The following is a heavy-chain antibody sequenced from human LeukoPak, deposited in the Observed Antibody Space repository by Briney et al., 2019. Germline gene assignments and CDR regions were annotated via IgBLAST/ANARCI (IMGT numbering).Heavy chain of an antibody. Sequence: PGGSLRLSCAASGFRFSDYYMTWIRQAPGKGLEWVSYISGGSGYTNYADSVKGRFTISRDNTKKSLYLQMNSLRAEDTAVYYCARDQTGAFGESLYYFDYWGQGTLVTVSS. CDR1: GFRFSDYY. V-gene: IGHV3-11*05. J-gene: IGHJ4*02. CDR3: ARDQTGAFGESLYYFDY. CDR2: ISGGSGYT. D-gene: IGHD3-10*01.